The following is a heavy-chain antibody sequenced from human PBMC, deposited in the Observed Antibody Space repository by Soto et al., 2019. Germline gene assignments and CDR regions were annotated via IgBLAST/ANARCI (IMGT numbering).Heavy chain of an antibody. CDR2: IYYSGST. J-gene: IGHJ5*02. CDR1: GGSFSGFY. CDR3: ARHVNGDYVSFYWFDP. D-gene: IGHD4-17*01. V-gene: IGHV4-59*08. Sequence: SETLSLTCAVYGGSFSGFYWSWIRQPPGKGLEWIGYIYYSGSTNYNPSLKSRVTISVDTSKNQFSLKLSSVTAADTAVYYCARHVNGDYVSFYWFDPWGQGTLVTVSS.